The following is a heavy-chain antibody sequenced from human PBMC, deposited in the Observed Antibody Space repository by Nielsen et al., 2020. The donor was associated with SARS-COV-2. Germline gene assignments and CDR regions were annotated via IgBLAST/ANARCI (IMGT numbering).Heavy chain of an antibody. D-gene: IGHD3-16*02. CDR1: GFTFSNYD. J-gene: IGHJ4*02. CDR2: IASAGDT. CDR3: ARGAVYDYVWGSYRYTGGFDY. Sequence: GESLKISCAASGFTFSNYDMHWVRQAAGKGLEWVATIASAGDTFYRESVKGRFSVSRENAKNSLDLQMNSLRAGDTAVYYCARGAVYDYVWGSYRYTGGFDYWGQGTLVTVSS. V-gene: IGHV3-13*04.